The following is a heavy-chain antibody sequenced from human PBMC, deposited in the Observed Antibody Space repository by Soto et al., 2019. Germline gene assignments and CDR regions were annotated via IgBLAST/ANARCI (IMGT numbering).Heavy chain of an antibody. CDR1: GYTFTSYG. Sequence: QVQLVQSGAEVKKPGASVKVSCKASGYTFTSYGLSWVRQAPGQGLEWMGWISGYNGNTNYAQNLQGRVTMTTDTSTSTAYMEMRSLRSDDTAVYYCARAYCTRTSCFYYFEYWGQGTLVTVSS. D-gene: IGHD2-2*01. V-gene: IGHV1-18*01. CDR3: ARAYCTRTSCFYYFEY. J-gene: IGHJ4*02. CDR2: ISGYNGNT.